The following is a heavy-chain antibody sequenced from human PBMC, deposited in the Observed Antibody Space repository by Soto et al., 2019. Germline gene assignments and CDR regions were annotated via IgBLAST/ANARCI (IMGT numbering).Heavy chain of an antibody. CDR1: GFTFSSYA. CDR2: ISGSGGST. CDR3: AKDSSFSWYPGAEYFQH. J-gene: IGHJ1*01. Sequence: LRLSCAAPGFTFSSYAMSWVRQAPGKGLEWVSAISGSGGSTYYADSVKGRFTISRDNSKNTLYLQMNSLRAEDTAVYYCAKDSSFSWYPGAEYFQHWGQGTLVTVSS. D-gene: IGHD2-15*01. V-gene: IGHV3-23*01.